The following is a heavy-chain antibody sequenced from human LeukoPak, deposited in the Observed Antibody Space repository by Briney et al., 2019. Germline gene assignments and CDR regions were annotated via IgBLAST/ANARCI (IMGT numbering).Heavy chain of an antibody. CDR2: ISSSSSYI. Sequence: PGGSLRLSCPASGFTFSSYSMNWVRQAPGKGLEWVSSISSSSSYIYYADSVKGRFTISRDNAKNSLYLQMNSLRAEDTAVYYCARAFTGYYDSSGYYPRDYWGQGILVTVSS. J-gene: IGHJ4*02. CDR3: ARAFTGYYDSSGYYPRDY. CDR1: GFTFSSYS. D-gene: IGHD3-22*01. V-gene: IGHV3-21*01.